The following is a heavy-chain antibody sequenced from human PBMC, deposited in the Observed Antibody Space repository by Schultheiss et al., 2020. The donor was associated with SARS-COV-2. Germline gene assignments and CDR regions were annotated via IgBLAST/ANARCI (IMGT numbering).Heavy chain of an antibody. J-gene: IGHJ6*02. CDR2: ISSSSSYI. D-gene: IGHD3-3*01. CDR3: ARDASYYDFWCGYYYYYYYGMDV. Sequence: GGSLRLSCAASGFTFSSYSMNWVRQAPGKGLEWVSSISSSSSYIYYADSVKGRFTISRDNAKNSLYLQMNSLRAEDTAVYYCARDASYYDFWCGYYYYYYYGMDVWGQGTMVTVSS. CDR1: GFTFSSYS. V-gene: IGHV3-21*01.